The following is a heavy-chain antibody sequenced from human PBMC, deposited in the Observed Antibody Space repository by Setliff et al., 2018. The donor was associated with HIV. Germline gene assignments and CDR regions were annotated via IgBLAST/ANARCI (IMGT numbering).Heavy chain of an antibody. V-gene: IGHV4-34*01. D-gene: IGHD3-3*01. CDR1: GGSFTAYH. J-gene: IGHJ4*01. CDR3: ARGRDYTGSWFRPFYLDF. CDR2: INHSGST. Sequence: SETLSLTCAVYGGSFTAYHWSWIRQTPGKGLEWLGEINHSGSTAYNLALESRVSMSIDTSKNQFSLKLTSVTAADTAIYYCARGRDYTGSWFRPFYLDFWGHGNLVTVSS.